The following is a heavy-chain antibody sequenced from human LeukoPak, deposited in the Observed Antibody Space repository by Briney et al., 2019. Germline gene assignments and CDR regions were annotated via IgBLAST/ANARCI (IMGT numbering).Heavy chain of an antibody. CDR2: INPNSGGT. CDR3: ANLCLYYYDSSGYCFDY. Sequence: ASVKVSCKASRYTFTGYYMHWVRQAPGQGLEWLRRINPNSGGTNYAQKFQGRVTMTRDTSISTAYMELSRLRSDDTAVYYCANLCLYYYDSSGYCFDYWGQGTLVTVSS. D-gene: IGHD3-22*01. CDR1: RYTFTGYY. V-gene: IGHV1-2*06. J-gene: IGHJ4*02.